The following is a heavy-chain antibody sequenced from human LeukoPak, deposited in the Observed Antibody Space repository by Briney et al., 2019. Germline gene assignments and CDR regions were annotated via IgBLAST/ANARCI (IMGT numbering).Heavy chain of an antibody. D-gene: IGHD3-3*01. CDR1: GSAISSYY. Sequence: SETLPLTCTVSGSAISSYYWSWIRQPPGKGLEWIGYMYYSGSTNYNPSLKSRVTISVDTSKNQFSLRLSSVTAADTAVYYCASFPGTSRFQYWGQGTLVTVSS. CDR3: ASFPGTSRFQY. V-gene: IGHV4-59*01. CDR2: MYYSGST. J-gene: IGHJ4*02.